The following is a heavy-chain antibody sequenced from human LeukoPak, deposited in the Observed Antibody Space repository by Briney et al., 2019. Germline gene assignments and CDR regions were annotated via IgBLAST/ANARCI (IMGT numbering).Heavy chain of an antibody. CDR2: INHSGST. CDR3: ARGQWLVPYYFDY. V-gene: IGHV4-34*01. D-gene: IGHD6-19*01. J-gene: IGHJ4*02. Sequence: SETLSLTCAVYGGSFSGYYWSWIRQPPGKGLEWIGEINHSGSTNYNPSLKSRVTISVDTSKNQFSLKLSSVTAADTAVYYCARGQWLVPYYFDYWGQGTLVTVSS. CDR1: GGSFSGYY.